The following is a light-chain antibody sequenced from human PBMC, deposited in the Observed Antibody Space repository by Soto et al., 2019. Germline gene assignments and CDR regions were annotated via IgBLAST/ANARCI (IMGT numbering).Light chain of an antibody. CDR1: SSNIGAGYD. CDR2: GNS. V-gene: IGLV1-40*01. Sequence: QPVLTQPPSVSGAPGQRVTISCTGSSSNIGAGYDLHWYQHLPGTAPKLLIYGNSNRPSGVPDRFSGSKSGTSASLAITGLQAEDEADYYCQSYDSSLSGSVFGGGTKLTVL. CDR3: QSYDSSLSGSV. J-gene: IGLJ3*02.